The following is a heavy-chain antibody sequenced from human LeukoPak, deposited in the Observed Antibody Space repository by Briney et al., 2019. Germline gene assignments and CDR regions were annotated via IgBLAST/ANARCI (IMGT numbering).Heavy chain of an antibody. CDR3: ARHAGKDCSSTSCYFDY. CDR1: GGSISSGGYY. CDR2: IYYSGST. J-gene: IGHJ4*02. V-gene: IGHV4-31*03. D-gene: IGHD2-2*01. Sequence: SQTLSLTCTVSGGSISSGGYYWSWIRQHPGKGLEWIGYIYYSGSTYYNPSLKSRVTISVDTSKNQFSLKLSSVTAADTAVYYCARHAGKDCSSTSCYFDYWGQGTLVTVSS.